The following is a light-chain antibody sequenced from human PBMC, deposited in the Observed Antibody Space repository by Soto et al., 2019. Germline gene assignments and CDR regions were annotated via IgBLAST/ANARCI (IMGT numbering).Light chain of an antibody. CDR1: SSDVGGYNY. J-gene: IGLJ2*01. Sequence: QSALTQPASVSGSPGQSITISCTGTSSDVGGYNYVSWYQHHPGKAPKLIIYEVTNRPSGVSNRFSGSKSGNTASLTISGLQAEDEADYYCTSYSSSITVLFGGGTKVTVL. V-gene: IGLV2-14*01. CDR3: TSYSSSITVL. CDR2: EVT.